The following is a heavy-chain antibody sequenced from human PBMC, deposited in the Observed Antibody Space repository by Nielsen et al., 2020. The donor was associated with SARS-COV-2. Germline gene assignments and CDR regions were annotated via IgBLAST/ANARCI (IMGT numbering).Heavy chain of an antibody. CDR3: ARRSSIWNYMDV. CDR2: IDYLGDT. D-gene: IGHD1-26*01. J-gene: IGHJ6*03. CDR1: GTSITSYY. V-gene: IGHV4-59*08. Sequence: SETLSLTCTVSGTSITSYYWSWERQRPGKGREWIGYIDYLGDTNYTPALGGRVAMSVDTPKSQFSLKLFIVTAADTAVYYCARRSSIWNYMDVWATGISVTVSS.